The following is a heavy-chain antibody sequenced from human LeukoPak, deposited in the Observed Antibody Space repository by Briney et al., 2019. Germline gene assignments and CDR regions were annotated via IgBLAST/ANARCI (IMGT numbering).Heavy chain of an antibody. D-gene: IGHD6-13*01. CDR2: INPYSGDT. J-gene: IGHJ4*02. V-gene: IGHV1-2*06. CDR3: ARDQGSLTRSWYTGY. Sequence: EASVKVSCKASGYTFTGYHIHWVRQAPGQGLEWMGRINPYSGDTNFAQKFQGRVTMTRDTSITTAYMDLSSLTPDDTAVYFCARDQGSLTRSWYTGYWGQGTHVTVSS. CDR1: GYTFTGYH.